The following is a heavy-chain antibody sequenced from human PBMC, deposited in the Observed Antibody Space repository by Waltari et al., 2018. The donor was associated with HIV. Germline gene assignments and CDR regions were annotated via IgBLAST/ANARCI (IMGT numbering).Heavy chain of an antibody. CDR3: ARGAVRLPYYYYYGMDV. CDR2: SNHSGSP. J-gene: IGHJ6*02. CDR1: GGSFSGYY. Sequence: QVQLQQWGAGLLKPSETLSLTCAVYGGSFSGYYWSWIRQPPGKGLEWIGESNHSGSPNYNPSLKSRVTISVDTSKNQFSLKLSSVTAADTAVYYCARGAVRLPYYYYYGMDVWGQGTTVTVSS. V-gene: IGHV4-34*01. D-gene: IGHD6-25*01.